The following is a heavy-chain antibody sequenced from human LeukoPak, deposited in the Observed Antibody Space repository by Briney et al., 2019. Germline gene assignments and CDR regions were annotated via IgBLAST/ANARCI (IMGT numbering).Heavy chain of an antibody. Sequence: PGGSLRLSCAASGSTVSSNYMSWVRQAPGKGLEWVSVIYSGGSTYYADSVKGRFTISRHNSKNTLYLQMNSLRAEDTAVYYCARDNPSGYFDYWGQGTLVTVSS. CDR2: IYSGGST. CDR3: ARDNPSGYFDY. J-gene: IGHJ4*02. V-gene: IGHV3-53*04. CDR1: GSTVSSNY. D-gene: IGHD2-15*01.